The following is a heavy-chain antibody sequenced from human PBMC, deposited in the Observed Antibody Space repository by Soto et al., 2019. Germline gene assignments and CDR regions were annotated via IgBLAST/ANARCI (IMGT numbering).Heavy chain of an antibody. D-gene: IGHD3-10*01. V-gene: IGHV3-30*18. Sequence: GGSLRLSCAASGFTFSSYGMHWVRQAPGKGLEWVAVISYDGSNKYYADSVKGRFTISRDNSKNTLYLQMNSLRAEDTAVYYFAKDQESTGYYFYYYYGIDFWGKG. J-gene: IGHJ6*04. CDR2: ISYDGSNK. CDR3: AKDQESTGYYFYYYYGIDF. CDR1: GFTFSSYG.